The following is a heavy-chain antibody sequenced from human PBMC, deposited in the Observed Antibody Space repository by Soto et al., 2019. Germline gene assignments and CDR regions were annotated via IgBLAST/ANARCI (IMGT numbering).Heavy chain of an antibody. D-gene: IGHD5-18*01. V-gene: IGHV1-69*13. J-gene: IGHJ3*02. CDR1: GGTFSSYA. Sequence: ASVKVSCKASGGTFSSYAISWVRQAPGQGLEWMGGIIPVFGTANYAQKFQGRVTITADESTSTAYMELSSLRSEDTAVYYCARENTGFQINAFDIWGQGTMVTVSS. CDR3: ARENTGFQINAFDI. CDR2: IIPVFGTA.